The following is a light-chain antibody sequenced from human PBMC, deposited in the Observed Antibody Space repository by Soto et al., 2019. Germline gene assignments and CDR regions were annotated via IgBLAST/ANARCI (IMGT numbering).Light chain of an antibody. V-gene: IGKV1-5*01. CDR3: QQYNSYSQT. CDR1: QSISSY. CDR2: DAS. Sequence: DIQLTQSPSSLSASVGDSVTITCRASQSISSYLNWYQQKPGKAPKFLIYDASNLESGVPSRFSGSGSGTEFTLTISSLQPDDFATYYCQQYNSYSQTFGQGTKGDIK. J-gene: IGKJ1*01.